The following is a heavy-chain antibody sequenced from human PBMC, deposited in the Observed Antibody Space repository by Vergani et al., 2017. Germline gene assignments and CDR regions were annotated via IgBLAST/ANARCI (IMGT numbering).Heavy chain of an antibody. J-gene: IGHJ5*02. CDR1: GGTFSSYT. V-gene: IGHV1-69*02. CDR2: IIPILGIA. CDR3: AGAPLGSSYATNWFDP. Sequence: QVQLVQSGAEVKKPGSSVKVSCKASGGTFSSYTISWVRQAPGQGLEWMGRIIPILGIANYAQKFQGRVTITADQSTRTAYMELSSLRSEDTAVYYCAGAPLGSSYATNWFDPWGQGTLVTVSS. D-gene: IGHD5-12*01.